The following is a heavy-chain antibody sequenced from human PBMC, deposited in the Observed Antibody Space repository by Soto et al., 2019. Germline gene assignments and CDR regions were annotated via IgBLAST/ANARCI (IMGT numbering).Heavy chain of an antibody. CDR2: IYYSGST. J-gene: IGHJ4*02. CDR3: ARGGWRHIDY. Sequence: QVQLQESGPGLVKPSETLSLTCTVSGGSISVYYWSWIRQPPGKGLEWIGYIYYSGSTNYNPSLKTRGTISVDTSESQFSLKLSSVTAADTAVYYCARGGWRHIDYWGQGTLVTVSS. V-gene: IGHV4-59*08. D-gene: IGHD3-3*01. CDR1: GGSISVYY.